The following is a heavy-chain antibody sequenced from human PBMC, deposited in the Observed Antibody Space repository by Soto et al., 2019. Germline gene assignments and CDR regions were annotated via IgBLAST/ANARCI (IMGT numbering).Heavy chain of an antibody. CDR1: GYTFTSYA. Sequence: ASVKVSCKASGYTFTSYAMHWVRQAPGQRLEWMGWINAGNGNTKYSQKFQGRVTITRDTSASTAYMELSSLRSEDTAVYYCARDLGVRGSYDYGGQGTLVTVSS. V-gene: IGHV1-3*01. CDR2: INAGNGNT. J-gene: IGHJ4*02. CDR3: ARDLGVRGSYDY. D-gene: IGHD1-26*01.